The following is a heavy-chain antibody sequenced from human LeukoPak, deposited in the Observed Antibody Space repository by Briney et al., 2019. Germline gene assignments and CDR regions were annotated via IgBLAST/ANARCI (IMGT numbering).Heavy chain of an antibody. D-gene: IGHD3-10*01. V-gene: IGHV4-34*01. CDR1: GGSFSGYY. Sequence: PSETLSLTCAVYGGSFSGYYWSWIRQPPGKGLEWIGEINHSGSTNYNPSLKSRVTISVDTSKNQFSLKLSSVTAADTAVYYCARGCNGVRRIDYWGQGTLVTVSS. J-gene: IGHJ4*02. CDR3: ARGCNGVRRIDY. CDR2: INHSGST.